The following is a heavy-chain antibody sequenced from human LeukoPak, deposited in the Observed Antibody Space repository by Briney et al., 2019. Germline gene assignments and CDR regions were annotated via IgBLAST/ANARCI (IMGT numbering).Heavy chain of an antibody. CDR1: GGSISSYY. V-gene: IGHV4-59*01. J-gene: IGHJ4*02. CDR2: IYYSGST. D-gene: IGHD4-17*01. CDR3: ARGMNGDYLDY. Sequence: PSETLSLTCTVSGGSISSYYWSWIRQPPGKGLEWIGYIYYSGSTNYNPSLKSRVTISVDTSKNQFSLKLSSVTAADTAVYYCARGMNGDYLDYWGQGTLVTASS.